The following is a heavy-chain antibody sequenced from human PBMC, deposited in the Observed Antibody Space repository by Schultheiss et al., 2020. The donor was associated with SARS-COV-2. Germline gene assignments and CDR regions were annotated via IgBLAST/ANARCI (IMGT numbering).Heavy chain of an antibody. D-gene: IGHD6-19*01. V-gene: IGHV4-59*01. CDR1: GGSISSSY. J-gene: IGHJ4*02. CDR2: ISYSGIT. Sequence: SETLSLTCTVSGGSISSSYWSWIRQPPGKGLEWIGYISYSGITNYNPSLKSRVTISVDTSKNQFSLKLNSVTAADTAVYYCARLNKESGWDWGQGTLVTVSS. CDR3: ARLNKESGWD.